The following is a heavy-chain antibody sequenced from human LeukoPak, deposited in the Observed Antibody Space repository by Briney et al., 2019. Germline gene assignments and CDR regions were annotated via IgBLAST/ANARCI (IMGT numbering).Heavy chain of an antibody. V-gene: IGHV4-34*01. Sequence: SETLSLTCAVYGGSFSGYYWSWIRRPPGKGLEWIGEINHSGSTNYNPSLKSRVTISVDTSKNQFSLKLSSVTAADTAVYYCARGVAKMKKYYYDSSGHAFDIWGQGTMVTVSS. D-gene: IGHD3-22*01. CDR3: ARGVAKMKKYYYDSSGHAFDI. CDR1: GGSFSGYY. CDR2: INHSGST. J-gene: IGHJ3*02.